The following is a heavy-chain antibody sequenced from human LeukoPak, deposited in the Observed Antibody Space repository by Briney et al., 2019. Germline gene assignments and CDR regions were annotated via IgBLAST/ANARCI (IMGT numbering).Heavy chain of an antibody. CDR3: ARVGYSSSSHYYYYMDV. V-gene: IGHV4-39*07. Sequence: SETLSLTCAVYGGFFSSYYWGWIRQPPGKGLEWIGSIYYSGSTYYNPSLKSRVTISVDTSKNQFSLKLSSVTAADTAVYYCARVGYSSSSHYYYYMDVWGKGTTVTVSS. CDR2: IYYSGST. J-gene: IGHJ6*03. CDR1: GGFFSSYY. D-gene: IGHD6-6*01.